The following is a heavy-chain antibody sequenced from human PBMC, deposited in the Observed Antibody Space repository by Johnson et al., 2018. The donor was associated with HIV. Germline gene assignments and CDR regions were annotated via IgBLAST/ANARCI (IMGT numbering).Heavy chain of an antibody. Sequence: VQVVESGGGVVQPGRSLRLSCAASGFTFSSYWMSWVRQAPGKGLEWVANIKQDGSEKYYVDSVKGRFTISRDNAKNSLYLQMNSLRAEDTAVYYCAKDSPGEGDAFDIWGQGTMVTVSS. CDR1: GFTFSSYW. V-gene: IGHV3-7*01. CDR2: IKQDGSEK. D-gene: IGHD3-10*01. J-gene: IGHJ3*02. CDR3: AKDSPGEGDAFDI.